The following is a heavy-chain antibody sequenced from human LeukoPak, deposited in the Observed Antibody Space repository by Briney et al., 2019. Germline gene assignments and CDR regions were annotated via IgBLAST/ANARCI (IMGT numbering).Heavy chain of an antibody. D-gene: IGHD3-16*02. CDR1: GGSISSSSYY. J-gene: IGHJ6*02. CDR2: IYYSGST. CDR3: ARHGRVLALDV. Sequence: TSETLSLTCTVSGGSISSSSYYWGWIRQPPGKGLEWIGSIYYSGSTYYNPSLKSRVTISVDTSKNQFSLKLSSVTAADTATYFCARHGRVLALDVWGRGATVIVSS. V-gene: IGHV4-39*01.